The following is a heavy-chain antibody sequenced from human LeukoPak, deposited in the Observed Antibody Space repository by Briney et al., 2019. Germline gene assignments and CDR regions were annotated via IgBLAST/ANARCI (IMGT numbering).Heavy chain of an antibody. J-gene: IGHJ6*03. D-gene: IGHD4-17*01. Sequence: SETLSLTCAVYGGSFSGYYWSWIRQPPGKGLEWIGEINHSGSTNYNPSLKSRVTISVDTSKNQFSLKLSSVTAADTAVYYCAREGLYDDYVLYYYYYMDVWGKGTTVTVSS. CDR3: AREGLYDDYVLYYYYYMDV. CDR2: INHSGST. CDR1: GGSFSGYY. V-gene: IGHV4-34*01.